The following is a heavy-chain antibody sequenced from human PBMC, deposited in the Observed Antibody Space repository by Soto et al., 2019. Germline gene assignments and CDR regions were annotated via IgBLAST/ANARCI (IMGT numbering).Heavy chain of an antibody. V-gene: IGHV3-23*01. CDR2: ISGSGGST. D-gene: IGHD6-13*01. J-gene: IGHJ4*02. CDR1: CFTFSSYA. Sequence: LRLCCAASCFTFSSYAMSWVRQAPGKGLEWVSAISGSGGSTYYADSVKGRFTISRDNSKNTLYLQMNSLRAEDTAVYYCARGSSSWYVSFDYWGQGILVTVS. CDR3: ARGSSSWYVSFDY.